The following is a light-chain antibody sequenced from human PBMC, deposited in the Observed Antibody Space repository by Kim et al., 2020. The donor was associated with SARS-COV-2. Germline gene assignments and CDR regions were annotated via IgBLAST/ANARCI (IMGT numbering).Light chain of an antibody. CDR2: EAS. J-gene: IGKJ4*01. CDR3: QQTHSFPLT. CDR1: QDISSW. Sequence: DIQMTQSPSSVSASVGDRVTITCRASQDISSWLSWYQQKPGKAPKVLIYEASNLQRGVPSRFSGSGSGTDFTLTINSLQPEDSATYYCQQTHSFPLTFGGGTKVDIK. V-gene: IGKV1D-12*01.